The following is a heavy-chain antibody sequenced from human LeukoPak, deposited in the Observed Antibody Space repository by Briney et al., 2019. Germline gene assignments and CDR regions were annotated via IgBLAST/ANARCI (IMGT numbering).Heavy chain of an antibody. V-gene: IGHV3-33*01. Sequence: GGSLRLSCAASGFTFSSYGMHWVRQAPGKGLEWVAVIWYDGSNKYYADSVRGRFTISRDNSKNTLYLQMNSLRAEDTAVYYCARGGFYYYYGMDVWGQGTTVTVSS. CDR2: IWYDGSNK. J-gene: IGHJ6*02. CDR3: ARGGFYYYYGMDV. CDR1: GFTFSSYG. D-gene: IGHD3-16*01.